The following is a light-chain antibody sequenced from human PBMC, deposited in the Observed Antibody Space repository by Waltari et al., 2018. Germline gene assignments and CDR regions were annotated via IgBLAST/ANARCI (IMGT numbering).Light chain of an antibody. J-gene: IGKJ1*01. V-gene: IGKV3-20*01. CDR3: QQYGSLPWT. Sequence: IVLTQSPGTLSLSPGGRATLSCRASEGVSVDYLAWYQQTPGQAPRLLIYDASTRATGVPDRFSGSGSGTDCTLTISRLEPEDFAVYYGQQYGSLPWTFGQGTKVAIK. CDR2: DAS. CDR1: EGVSVDY.